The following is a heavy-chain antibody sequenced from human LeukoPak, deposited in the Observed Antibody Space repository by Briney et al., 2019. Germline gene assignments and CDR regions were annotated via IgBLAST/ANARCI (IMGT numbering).Heavy chain of an antibody. CDR2: IYTSGST. V-gene: IGHV4-4*07. Sequence: WIGRIYTSGSTNYNPSLKSRVTMSVDTSKNQFSLKLSSVTAADTAVYYCARSSSGRLFDYWGRGTLVTVSS. J-gene: IGHJ4*02. D-gene: IGHD3-22*01. CDR3: ARSSSGRLFDY.